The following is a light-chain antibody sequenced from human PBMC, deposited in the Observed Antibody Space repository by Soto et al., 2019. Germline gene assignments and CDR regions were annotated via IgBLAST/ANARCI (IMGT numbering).Light chain of an antibody. CDR1: SSDVGGYNY. Sequence: QSALTQPASASGSPGQSVTISCTGTSSDVGGYNYVSWYQQHPGKAPKLMIYEVSKRPSGVPDRFSGSKSGNTASLTVSGLQAEDEADYHCSSHAGVNKLVFGGGTQLTVL. J-gene: IGLJ2*01. V-gene: IGLV2-8*01. CDR2: EVS. CDR3: SSHAGVNKLV.